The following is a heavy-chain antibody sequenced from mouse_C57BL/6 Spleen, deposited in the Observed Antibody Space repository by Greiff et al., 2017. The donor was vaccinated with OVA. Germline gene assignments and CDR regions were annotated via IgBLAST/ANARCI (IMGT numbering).Heavy chain of an antibody. J-gene: IGHJ2*01. V-gene: IGHV14-4*01. CDR1: GFNIKDDY. CDR3: TTAVVSRYFDY. D-gene: IGHD1-1*01. CDR2: IDPENGDT. Sequence: VHVKQSGAELVRPGASVKLSCTASGFNIKDDYMHWVKQRPEQGLEWIGWIDPENGDTEYASKFQGKATITADTSSNTAYLQLSSLTSEDTAVYYCTTAVVSRYFDYWGQGTTLTVSS.